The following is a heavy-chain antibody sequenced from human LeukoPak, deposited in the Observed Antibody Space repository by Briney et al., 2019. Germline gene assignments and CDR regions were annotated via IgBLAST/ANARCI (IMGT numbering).Heavy chain of an antibody. CDR3: AKGPYSNSFDY. CDR1: GFTFSSYA. V-gene: IGHV3-23*01. CDR2: ISGSGGIR. J-gene: IGHJ4*02. D-gene: IGHD4-11*01. Sequence: GGSLRLSCAASGFTFSSYAMSWVRQGPGKGLEWVSEISGSGGIRYYADSVKGRFTLSRDNSKNTVYLQMNSLRAEDTAVYYCAKGPYSNSFDYWGQGTLVTVSS.